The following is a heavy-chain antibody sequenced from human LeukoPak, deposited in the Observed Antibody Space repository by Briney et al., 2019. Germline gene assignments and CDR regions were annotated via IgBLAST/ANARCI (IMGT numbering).Heavy chain of an antibody. V-gene: IGHV1-46*01. J-gene: IGHJ6*02. CDR3: ARAAVLRSLEWLPTYGMDV. CDR2: INPSGGST. Sequence: ASVKVSCKASGYTFTSYYMHWVRQAPGQGLEWMGIINPSGGSTSYAQKFQGRVTITADESTSTAYMELSSLRSEDTAVYYCARAAVLRSLEWLPTYGMDVWGQGTTVTVSS. CDR1: GYTFTSYY. D-gene: IGHD3-3*01.